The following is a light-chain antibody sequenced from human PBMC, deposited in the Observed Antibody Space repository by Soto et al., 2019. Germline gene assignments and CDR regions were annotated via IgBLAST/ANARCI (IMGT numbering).Light chain of an antibody. J-gene: IGKJ5*01. V-gene: IGKV3-11*01. CDR1: QTFSSH. CDR3: QQRSNWPPVIT. Sequence: EIVLTQSPATLSLSPGERATLSCRASQTFSSHLAWYQQKPGQAPRLLIYDASKRATGIPARFSGRGSRTDFTLTISILEPEDFAVYYCQQRSNWPPVITFGQGTRLEIK. CDR2: DAS.